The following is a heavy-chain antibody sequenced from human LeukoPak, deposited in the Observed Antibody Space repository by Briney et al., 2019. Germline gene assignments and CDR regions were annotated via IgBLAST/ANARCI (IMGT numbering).Heavy chain of an antibody. V-gene: IGHV4-61*01. CDR1: GGSVNSGSYF. D-gene: IGHD4-11*01. Sequence: NPSETLSLTCTVSGGSVNSGSYFWSWLRQPPGKGLEWIGYIQNSARTNYTPSLESRVTISVDSSKDQSSLRLSSVTAADTAVYYCATDYSNFYGMDVWGQGTTVTVSS. J-gene: IGHJ6*02. CDR3: ATDYSNFYGMDV. CDR2: IQNSART.